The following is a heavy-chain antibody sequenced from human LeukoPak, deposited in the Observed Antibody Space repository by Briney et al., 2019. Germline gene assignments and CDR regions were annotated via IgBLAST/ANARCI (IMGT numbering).Heavy chain of an antibody. V-gene: IGHV4-4*02. CDR1: GGSISSSNW. CDR2: IYHSGST. J-gene: IGHJ6*02. CDR3: ARDPYYYYYGMDV. Sequence: SETLSLTCAVSGGSISSSNWWSWVRQPPGQGLEWIGEIYHSGSTNYNPSLKSRVTISVDKSKNQFSLKLSSVTAADTAVYYCARDPYYYYYGMDVWGQGTVVTVSS.